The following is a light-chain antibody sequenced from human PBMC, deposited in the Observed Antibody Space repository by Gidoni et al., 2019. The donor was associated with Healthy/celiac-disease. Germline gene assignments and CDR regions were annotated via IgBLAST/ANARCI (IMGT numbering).Light chain of an antibody. V-gene: IGLV2-14*03. CDR2: DVS. Sequence: QSALTPPALVPGSPGQSITISCTGTSSDVVGYNYVSWYQQHPGKAPKLMIYDVSNRPSGVSNRFSGSKSGNTASLTISGLQAEDEADYYCSSYTSSSTWVFGGGTKLTVL. J-gene: IGLJ3*02. CDR3: SSYTSSSTWV. CDR1: SSDVVGYNY.